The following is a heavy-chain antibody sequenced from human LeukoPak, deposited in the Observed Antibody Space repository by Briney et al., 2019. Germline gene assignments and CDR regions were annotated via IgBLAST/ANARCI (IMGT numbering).Heavy chain of an antibody. Sequence: SETLSLTCTVSGGSISSDYWSWIRQPPGKGLEWIGYIHYGGSANYSPSLKSRVTISLDTSKNHFSLKLSSVTAADTAVYYCARHRYTSGWNGIDYWGQGTLVTVSS. CDR1: GGSISSDY. CDR3: ARHRYTSGWNGIDY. D-gene: IGHD6-19*01. J-gene: IGHJ4*02. CDR2: IHYGGSA. V-gene: IGHV4-59*08.